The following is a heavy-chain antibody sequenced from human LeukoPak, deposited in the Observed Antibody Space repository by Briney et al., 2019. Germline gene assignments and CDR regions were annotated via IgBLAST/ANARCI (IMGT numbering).Heavy chain of an antibody. D-gene: IGHD2-2*01. CDR3: ARGSMVRDIVVVPAAL. CDR2: ISAYNGNT. Sequence: ASVKVSCKASGYTFTSYGISWVRQAPGQGLEWMGWISAYNGNTNYAQKLQGRVTMTTDISTSTAYMELRSLRPDDTAVYYCARGSMVRDIVVVPAALWGQGTLVTVSS. CDR1: GYTFTSYG. J-gene: IGHJ4*02. V-gene: IGHV1-18*01.